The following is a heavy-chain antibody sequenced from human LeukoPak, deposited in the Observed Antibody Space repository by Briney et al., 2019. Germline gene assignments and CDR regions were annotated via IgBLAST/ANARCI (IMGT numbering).Heavy chain of an antibody. CDR2: VFHSGIT. CDR1: GGSISSSSHF. J-gene: IGHJ4*02. V-gene: IGHV4-39*01. D-gene: IGHD3-10*01. Sequence: PSQTLPLTCTVSGGSISSSSHFGGWIRQPPGKGLEWIGAVFHSGITSYNPSLRSRVTISVDTSKNQFSLNLTSVTAADTAVYYCARQGITLIRGVKQYYFDYWGPGALVTVSS. CDR3: ARQGITLIRGVKQYYFDY.